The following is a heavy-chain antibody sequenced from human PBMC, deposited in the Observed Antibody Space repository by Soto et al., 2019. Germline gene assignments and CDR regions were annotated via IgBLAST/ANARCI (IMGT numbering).Heavy chain of an antibody. CDR2: ISSNGGST. V-gene: IGHV3-64D*08. CDR3: VKFGWFGELANDYYYYGMDV. CDR1: GFTFSSYA. J-gene: IGHJ6*02. Sequence: GGSLRLSCSASGFTFSSYAMHWVRQAPGKGLEYVSAISSNGGSTYYADSVKGRFTISRDNSKNTLYLQMSSLRAEDTAVYYCVKFGWFGELANDYYYYGMDVWGQGTTVTVSS. D-gene: IGHD3-10*01.